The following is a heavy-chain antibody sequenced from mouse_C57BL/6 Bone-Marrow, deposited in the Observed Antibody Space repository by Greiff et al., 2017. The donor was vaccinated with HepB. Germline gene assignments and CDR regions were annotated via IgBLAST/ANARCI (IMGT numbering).Heavy chain of an antibody. CDR3: TRTTVVAAFAY. V-gene: IGHV14-4*01. D-gene: IGHD1-1*01. J-gene: IGHJ3*01. Sequence: EVQGVESGAELVRPGASVKLSCTASGFNIKDDYMHWVKQRPEQGLEWIGWIDPENGDTEYASKFQGKATITADTSSNTAYLQLSSLTSEDTAVYYCTRTTVVAAFAYWGQGTLVTVSA. CDR1: GFNIKDDY. CDR2: IDPENGDT.